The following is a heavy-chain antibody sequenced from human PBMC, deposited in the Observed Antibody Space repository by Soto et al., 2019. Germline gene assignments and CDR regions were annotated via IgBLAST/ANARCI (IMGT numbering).Heavy chain of an antibody. CDR2: ITDTSSYT. CDR3: ARFRVTIVRDPYYGMDV. CDR1: GFTFSDYY. D-gene: IGHD3-10*01. Sequence: QVQLVESGGGLVKPGGSLRLSCAASGFTFSDYYMSWIRQAPGKWLEWLSYITDTSSYTKYADSVKGRFTISRDNAKNSLYLQINSLRAEDTAVYYCARFRVTIVRDPYYGMDVWDQGTTVTVSS. J-gene: IGHJ6*02. V-gene: IGHV3-11*06.